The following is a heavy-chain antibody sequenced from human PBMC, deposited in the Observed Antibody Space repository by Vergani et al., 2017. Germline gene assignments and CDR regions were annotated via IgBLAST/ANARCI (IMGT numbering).Heavy chain of an antibody. D-gene: IGHD6-13*01. Sequence: QLQLQESGPGLVKPSETLSLTCTVSGGSISSRSYYWGWIRQPPGKGLEWIGSIYYSGSTYYNPSLKSRVTISVDTSKNQFSLKLSSVTAADTAVYYCARRAGIAAAGFDYWGQGTLVTVSS. J-gene: IGHJ4*02. CDR1: GGSISSRSYY. CDR3: ARRAGIAAAGFDY. CDR2: IYYSGST. V-gene: IGHV4-39*01.